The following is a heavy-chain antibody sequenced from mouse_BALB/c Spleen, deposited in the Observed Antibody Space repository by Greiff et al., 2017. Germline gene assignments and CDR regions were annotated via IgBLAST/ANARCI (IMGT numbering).Heavy chain of an antibody. Sequence: EVMLVESGGGLVKPGGSLKLSCAASRFTFSSYAMSWVRQTPEKRLEWVASISSGGSTYYPDSVKGRFTISRDNARNILYLQMSSLRSEDTAMYYCARRLLVFDYWGQGTTLTVSS. CDR1: RFTFSSYA. D-gene: IGHD1-1*01. J-gene: IGHJ2*01. V-gene: IGHV5-6-5*01. CDR2: ISSGGST. CDR3: ARRLLVFDY.